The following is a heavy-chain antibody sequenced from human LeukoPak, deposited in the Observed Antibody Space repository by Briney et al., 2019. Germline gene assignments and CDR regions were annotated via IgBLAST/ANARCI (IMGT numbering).Heavy chain of an antibody. V-gene: IGHV1-3*01. CDR1: GYTFTNYA. D-gene: IGHD2-15*01. CDR2: INVGNGDT. CDR3: ATSEEGR. J-gene: IGHJ4*02. Sequence: ASVKVSCKASGYTFTNYAIHWVRQGPGQRLEWMGWINVGNGDTKYSQKFQGRVTFTRDTSASTAYMELSSLRSEDTAVFYCATSEEGRWGQGTLVTVSS.